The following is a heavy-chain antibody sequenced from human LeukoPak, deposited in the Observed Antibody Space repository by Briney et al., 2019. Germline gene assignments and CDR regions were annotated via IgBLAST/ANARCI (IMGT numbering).Heavy chain of an antibody. Sequence: GGSLRLSCAASGFTVSSNYMSWVRQAPGKGLEWVSVIYSGGSTYYADSVKGRFTISRDNSKSTLYLQMNSLRAEDTAVYYCARGRGGSYPRIDYWGQGTLVTVSS. CDR1: GFTVSSNY. J-gene: IGHJ4*02. CDR3: ARGRGGSYPRIDY. D-gene: IGHD1-26*01. V-gene: IGHV3-53*01. CDR2: IYSGGST.